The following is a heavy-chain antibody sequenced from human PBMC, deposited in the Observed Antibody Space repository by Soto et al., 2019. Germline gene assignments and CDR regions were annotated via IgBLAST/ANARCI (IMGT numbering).Heavy chain of an antibody. Sequence: EVQLVESGGGLVQPGGSLRLSCAASGFTFSSYWMSWVRQAPVKGLEWVGNIKQDGSEKNYVDFVKGRFTISRDNAKNSLYLQMNSLRAEDTAVYYCARIASAGRGWDVWDQGTTVVVSS. J-gene: IGHJ6*02. CDR3: ARIASAGRGWDV. D-gene: IGHD6-13*01. CDR2: IKQDGSEK. CDR1: GFTFSSYW. V-gene: IGHV3-7*01.